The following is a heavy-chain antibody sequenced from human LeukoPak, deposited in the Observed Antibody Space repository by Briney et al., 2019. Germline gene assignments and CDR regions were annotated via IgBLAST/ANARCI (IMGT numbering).Heavy chain of an antibody. J-gene: IGHJ3*02. V-gene: IGHV1-46*03. D-gene: IGHD1-26*01. CDR2: INPSGGST. CDR3: ARDHLQGSYYDWGAFDI. CDR1: GYTFTSYY. Sequence: ASVKVSCKASGYTFTSYYMHWVRQAPGQGREWMGIINPSGGSTSYAQKFQGRVTMTRDTSTSTVYMELSSLRSEDTAVYYCARDHLQGSYYDWGAFDIWGQGTMVTVSS.